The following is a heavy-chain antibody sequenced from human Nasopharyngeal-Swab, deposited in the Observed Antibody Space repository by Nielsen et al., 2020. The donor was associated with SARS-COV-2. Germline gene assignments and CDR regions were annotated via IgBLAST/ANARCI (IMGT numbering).Heavy chain of an antibody. CDR3: AKDYDIGY. D-gene: IGHD3-9*01. CDR1: GGSISSSN. V-gene: IGHV3-23*01. J-gene: IGHJ4*02. Sequence: ETLSLTCAVSGGSISSSNWWSWVRQPPGKGLEWVSAIGGNGARTHYADSVRGRFIISRDNSKSTLDLQMNSLRAEDTAVYYCAKDYDIGYWGQGTLVTVSS. CDR2: IGGNGART.